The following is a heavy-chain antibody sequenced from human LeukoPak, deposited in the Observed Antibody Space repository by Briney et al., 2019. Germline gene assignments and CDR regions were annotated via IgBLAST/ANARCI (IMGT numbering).Heavy chain of an antibody. CDR2: INHSGST. CDR1: GGSFSGYY. V-gene: IGHV4-34*01. D-gene: IGHD1-26*01. CDR3: ARGNSGSPEGGYFDY. J-gene: IGHJ4*02. Sequence: PSETLSLTCAVYGGSFSGYYWSWIRQPPGKGLEWIGEINHSGSTNYNPSLKSRVTISVDTSKNQFSLKLSSVTAADTAVYYCARGNSGSPEGGYFDYWGQGTLVTVSS.